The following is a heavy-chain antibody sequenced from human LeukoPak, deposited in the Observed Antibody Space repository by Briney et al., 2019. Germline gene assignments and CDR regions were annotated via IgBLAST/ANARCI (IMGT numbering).Heavy chain of an antibody. CDR3: ARSFLDLMAFDI. CDR2: ILYTGST. V-gene: IGHV4-59*01. CDR1: GGFISSYY. J-gene: IGHJ3*02. D-gene: IGHD3-16*01. Sequence: SETLSLTCTISGGFISSYYWSWIRQSPGKGLEWIGYILYTGSTTYNPSLKSRVITSIDTSENQFSLKLISVTAADTAVYYCARSFLDLMAFDIWGQGTMVTVSS.